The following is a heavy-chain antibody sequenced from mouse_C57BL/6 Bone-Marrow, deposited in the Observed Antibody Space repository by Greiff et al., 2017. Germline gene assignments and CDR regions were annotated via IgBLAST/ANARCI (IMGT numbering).Heavy chain of an antibody. V-gene: IGHV1-64*01. D-gene: IGHD2-5*01. CDR1: GYTFTSYW. CDR2: IHPNSGST. Sequence: VQLQQPGAELVKPGASVKLSCKASGYTFTSYWMHWVKQRPGQGLEWIGMIHPNSGSTNYNEKFKSKATLTVDKSSSTAYMQLSSLTSEDSAVYYCAREVIVTTMYYAMDYWGQGTSVTVSS. J-gene: IGHJ4*01. CDR3: AREVIVTTMYYAMDY.